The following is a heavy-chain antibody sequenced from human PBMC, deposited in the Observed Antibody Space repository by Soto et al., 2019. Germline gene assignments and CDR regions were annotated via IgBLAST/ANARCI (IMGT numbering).Heavy chain of an antibody. Sequence: QVPLVQSGAEVKKPGASMKVSCKASGYTFTSYGISWVRQAPGQGLEWMGWISAYNGNTNYAQKLQGRVTMTTDTSTSTAYMELRSLRSDDTAVYYCARGVSKSMVRGVINPYYYYYYMDVWGKGTTVTVSS. CDR3: ARGVSKSMVRGVINPYYYYYYMDV. CDR1: GYTFTSYG. V-gene: IGHV1-18*01. CDR2: ISAYNGNT. D-gene: IGHD3-10*01. J-gene: IGHJ6*03.